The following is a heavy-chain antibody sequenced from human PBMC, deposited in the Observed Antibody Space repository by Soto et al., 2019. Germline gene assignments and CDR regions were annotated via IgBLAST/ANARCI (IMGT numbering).Heavy chain of an antibody. J-gene: IGHJ3*02. Sequence: VASVKVSCKASGYTFTSYGISWVRQAPGQGLEWMGIINPSGGSTSYAQEFQGRVTMTRDTSTSTVYMELSSLRSEDTAVYYCARDYLGTYYYGSGSPDLGAFDIWGQGTMGT. D-gene: IGHD3-10*01. V-gene: IGHV1-46*01. CDR2: INPSGGST. CDR3: ARDYLGTYYYGSGSPDLGAFDI. CDR1: GYTFTSYG.